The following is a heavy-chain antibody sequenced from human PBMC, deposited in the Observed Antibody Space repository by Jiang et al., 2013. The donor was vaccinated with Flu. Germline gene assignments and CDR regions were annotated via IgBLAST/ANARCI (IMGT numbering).Heavy chain of an antibody. J-gene: IGHJ6*04. V-gene: IGHV1-69*04. CDR1: GGTFSSYA. CDR3: AKETIEMPTTDLVFNYHGMDV. CDR2: IIPILGVV. D-gene: IGHD5-24*01. Sequence: SGAEVKKPGSSVKVSCEASGGTFSSYAITWVRQAPGQGLEWMGRIIPILGVVNYAQDFQDRVTITADKSTGAGYMEVSSLRTEDSAVYYCAKETIEMPTTDLVFNYHGMDVWGKGTTVTVSP.